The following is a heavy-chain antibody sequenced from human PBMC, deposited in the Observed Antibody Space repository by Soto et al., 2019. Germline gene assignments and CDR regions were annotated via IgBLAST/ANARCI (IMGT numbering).Heavy chain of an antibody. V-gene: IGHV2-26*01. CDR3: ARISRITMMYYFDY. J-gene: IGHJ4*02. CDR1: GFSLSNARMG. CDR2: IFSNDEK. Sequence: QVTLKESGPVLVKPTETLTLTCTVSGFSLSNARMGVSWIRQPPGKALEWLEHIFSNDEKSYSTSLKSRLTISKDTSKSQVVLTMTNMDPVDTATYYCARISRITMMYYFDYWGQGTLVTVSS. D-gene: IGHD3-22*01.